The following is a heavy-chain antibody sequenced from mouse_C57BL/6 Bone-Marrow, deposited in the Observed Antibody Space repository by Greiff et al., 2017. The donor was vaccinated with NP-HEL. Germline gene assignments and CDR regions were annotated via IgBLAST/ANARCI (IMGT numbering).Heavy chain of an antibody. CDR3: ARVYLIRGRFAY. Sequence: EVKLQESGPGLVKPSQSLSLTCSVTGYSITSGYYWYLIRQFPGNKLEWMGYISYDGSNNYNPSLKNRISITRDTSKNQSFLKLNSVTTEDTATDYYARVYLIRGRFAYWGQGTTLTVSS. CDR2: ISYDGSN. J-gene: IGHJ2*01. V-gene: IGHV3-6*01. CDR1: GYSITSGYY. D-gene: IGHD5-1-1*01.